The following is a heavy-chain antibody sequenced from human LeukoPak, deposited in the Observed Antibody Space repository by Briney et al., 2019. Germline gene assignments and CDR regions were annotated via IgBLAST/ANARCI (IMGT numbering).Heavy chain of an antibody. V-gene: IGHV4-4*07. CDR3: ARHSSYGHFDY. D-gene: IGHD3-10*01. CDR1: GGSISSYY. Sequence: SETLSLTCTVSGGSISSYYWSWIRQPAGKGLEWIGRIYTSGSTNYNPSLKSRVTISVDTSKKQFSLKLTSVTAADTAVYYCARHSSYGHFDYWGRGTLVTVSS. J-gene: IGHJ4*02. CDR2: IYTSGST.